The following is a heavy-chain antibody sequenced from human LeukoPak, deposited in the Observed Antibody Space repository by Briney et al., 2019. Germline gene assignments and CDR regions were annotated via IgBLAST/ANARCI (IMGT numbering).Heavy chain of an antibody. D-gene: IGHD3-22*01. Sequence: GRSLRLSCAASGFTFSSYWMSWVRQAPGKGLEWVANIKQDGSEKYYVDSVKGRFTISRGNAKNSLYLQMNSLRAEDTAVYYCARDYYDSSGYYEPYYYYYGMDVWGQGTTVTVSS. J-gene: IGHJ6*02. CDR2: IKQDGSEK. CDR3: ARDYYDSSGYYEPYYYYYGMDV. V-gene: IGHV3-7*01. CDR1: GFTFSSYW.